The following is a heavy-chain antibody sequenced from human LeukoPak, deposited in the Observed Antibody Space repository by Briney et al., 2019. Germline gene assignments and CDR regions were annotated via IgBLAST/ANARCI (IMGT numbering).Heavy chain of an antibody. Sequence: PSETLSLTCAVYGGSFSGYYWSWIRQPPGKGLEWIGEINHSGSTNYNPSLKSRVTISVDTSKNQFSLKLSSVTPADTAVYYCARGSSPRWPRAGWFAPWGQGTLVTVSS. CDR3: ARGSSPRWPRAGWFAP. CDR1: GGSFSGYY. D-gene: IGHD4-23*01. J-gene: IGHJ5*02. V-gene: IGHV4-34*01. CDR2: INHSGST.